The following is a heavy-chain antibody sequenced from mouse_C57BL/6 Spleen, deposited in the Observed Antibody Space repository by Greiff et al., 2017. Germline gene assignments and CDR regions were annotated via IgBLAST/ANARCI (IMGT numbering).Heavy chain of an antibody. Sequence: EVQLVESGPELVKPGASVKIPCKASGYTFTDYNMDWVKQSHGKSREWIGDINPNNGGTIYNQKFKGKATVTVDKSSSTAYMELRSLTSEDTAVYCCARDMSAVGGQWGEGTSGTVSS. J-gene: IGHJ4*01. CDR1: GYTFTDYN. V-gene: IGHV1-18*01. CDR2: INPNNGGT. D-gene: IGHD1-1*01. CDR3: ARDMSAVGGQ.